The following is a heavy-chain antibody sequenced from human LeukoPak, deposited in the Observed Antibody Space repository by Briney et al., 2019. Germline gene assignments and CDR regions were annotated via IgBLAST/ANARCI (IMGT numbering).Heavy chain of an antibody. Sequence: PSETLSLTCTVSGGSISSYYWSWIRQPAGKGLEWIGRIYTSGSTNYNPSLKSRVTMSVDTSKNQFSRKLTSVTAADTAVYYCARDLVVVPAAIWGQGTLVTVSS. CDR2: IYTSGST. D-gene: IGHD2-2*01. CDR3: ARDLVVVPAAI. V-gene: IGHV4-4*07. CDR1: GGSISSYY. J-gene: IGHJ4*02.